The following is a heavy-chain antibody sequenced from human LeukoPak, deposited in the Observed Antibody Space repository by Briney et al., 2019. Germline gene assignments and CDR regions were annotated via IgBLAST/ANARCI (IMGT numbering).Heavy chain of an antibody. J-gene: IGHJ5*02. CDR2: IYTSGST. D-gene: IGHD6-13*01. Sequence: SETLSLTCTVSGGSISSYYWSWIRQPAGKGLEWIGRIYTSGSTNYNPSLKSRVTMSVDTSKNQFSLKLSSVTAADTAVYYCGKEASSSWYWFDPWGQGTQVTVSS. V-gene: IGHV4-4*07. CDR1: GGSISSYY. CDR3: GKEASSSWYWFDP.